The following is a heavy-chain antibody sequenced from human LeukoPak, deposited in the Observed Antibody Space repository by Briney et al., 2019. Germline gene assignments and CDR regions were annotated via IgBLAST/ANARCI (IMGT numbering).Heavy chain of an antibody. Sequence: SETLSLTCAVYGESFSGYFWSWIRQPPGKGLEWIGEINHSGSTNYNPSLKSRVTISVDTSKNQFSLKLSSVTAADTAVYYCARGPDSGYVRYWGQGTLVTVSS. V-gene: IGHV4-34*01. CDR1: GESFSGYF. CDR2: INHSGST. D-gene: IGHD5-12*01. J-gene: IGHJ4*02. CDR3: ARGPDSGYVRY.